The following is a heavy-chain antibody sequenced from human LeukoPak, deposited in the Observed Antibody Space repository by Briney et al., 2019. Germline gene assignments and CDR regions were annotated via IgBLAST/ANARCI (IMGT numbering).Heavy chain of an antibody. Sequence: SETLSLTCTVSGGSISSYYWTWIRQPAGKGLEWIGRFYSTGSTYYNPSLKSRVTMSVDTSKNQFSLKLSSVTAADTAVYYCARDQYSGSLDYWGQGTLVTVSS. CDR1: GGSISSYY. CDR2: FYSTGST. J-gene: IGHJ4*02. D-gene: IGHD1-26*01. CDR3: ARDQYSGSLDY. V-gene: IGHV4-4*07.